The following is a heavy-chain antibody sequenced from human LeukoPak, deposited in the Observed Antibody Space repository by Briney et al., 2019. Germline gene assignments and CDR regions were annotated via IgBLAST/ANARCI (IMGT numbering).Heavy chain of an antibody. Sequence: GVLRLSCAASGFTFSSYGMHWVRQAPGKGLEWVAVIWYDGSNKYYADSVKGRFTISRDNSKNTLYLQMNSLRAEDTAVYYCATAMDPFDYWGQGTLVTVSS. J-gene: IGHJ4*02. V-gene: IGHV3-33*01. CDR1: GFTFSSYG. CDR3: ATAMDPFDY. D-gene: IGHD3-10*01. CDR2: IWYDGSNK.